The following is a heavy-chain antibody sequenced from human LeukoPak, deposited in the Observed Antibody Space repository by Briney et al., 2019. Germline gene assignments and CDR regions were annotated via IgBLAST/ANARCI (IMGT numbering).Heavy chain of an antibody. V-gene: IGHV1-46*01. J-gene: IGHJ6*04. CDR3: AELGITMIGGV. CDR1: GYTFTSYY. CDR2: INPSGGST. D-gene: IGHD3-10*02. Sequence: ASVKVSCQASGYTFTSYYMHWVRQAPGQGLEWMGIINPSGGSTNYAQKFQGRVTITADESTSTAYMELSSLRSEDTAVYYCAELGITMIGGVWGKGTTVTITS.